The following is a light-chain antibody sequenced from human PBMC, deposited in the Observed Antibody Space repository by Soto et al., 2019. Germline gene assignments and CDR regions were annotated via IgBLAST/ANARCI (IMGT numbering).Light chain of an antibody. Sequence: DVVMTQSPLSLPVTPGEPASNSCRSSQSLLHSNGYNYLDWYLQKPGQSPQVLIYLGSNRASGVPDRFSGSGSGTDFTPKISRVEAEDVGVYYCMQALATPQTFGQGTKLEIK. CDR3: MQALATPQT. J-gene: IGKJ2*01. CDR1: QSLLHSNGYNY. V-gene: IGKV2-28*01. CDR2: LGS.